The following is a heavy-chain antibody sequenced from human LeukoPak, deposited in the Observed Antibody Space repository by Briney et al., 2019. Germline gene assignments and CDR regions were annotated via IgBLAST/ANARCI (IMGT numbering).Heavy chain of an antibody. CDR2: ISYDGSNK. J-gene: IGHJ4*02. V-gene: IGHV3-30-3*01. CDR3: ARAIAVAGELDY. Sequence: PGRSLRLSCAASGFTFSSYAMHWVRQAPGKGLEWVAVISYDGSNKYYADSVKGRFTISRDNSKNTLYLQMNSLRAEDTAVYYCARAIAVAGELDYWGQGTLVTVSS. D-gene: IGHD6-19*01. CDR1: GFTFSSYA.